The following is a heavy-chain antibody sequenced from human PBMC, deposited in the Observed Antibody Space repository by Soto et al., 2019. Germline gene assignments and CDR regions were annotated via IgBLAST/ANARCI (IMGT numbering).Heavy chain of an antibody. CDR2: IRSGGNT. V-gene: IGHV3-66*01. CDR1: GFTVSTDW. CDR3: VRENYYYGREV. Sequence: GGSLRLSCAASGFTVSTDWMYWVRQAPGKGLEWVSVIRSGGNTYYADSVEGRFTISRDNSKNTVYLQMNSLRAEDTAVYYCVRENYYYGREVWGQGTRVTVSS. J-gene: IGHJ6*02.